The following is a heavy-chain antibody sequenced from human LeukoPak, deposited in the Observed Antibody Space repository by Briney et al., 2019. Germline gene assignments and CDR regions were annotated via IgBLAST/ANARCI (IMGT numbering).Heavy chain of an antibody. Sequence: PSETLSLTCTVSGGSISSYYWSWIRQPPGKGLEWIGEINHSGSTNYNPSLKSRVTISVDTSKNQFSLKLSSVTAADTAVYYCARVGGGYSYGKDFDYWGQGTLVTVSS. V-gene: IGHV4-34*01. CDR3: ARVGGGYSYGKDFDY. D-gene: IGHD5-18*01. CDR1: GGSISSYY. CDR2: INHSGST. J-gene: IGHJ4*02.